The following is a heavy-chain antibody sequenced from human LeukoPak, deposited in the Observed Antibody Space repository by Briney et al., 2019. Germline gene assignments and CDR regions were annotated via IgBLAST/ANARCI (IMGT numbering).Heavy chain of an antibody. Sequence: GGSLRLSCVGSGFTFSSYWMRWDRQAPGKGLEWVANIKQDGSAKFYVDSVKDRFSISRDNAKNSLYLQMNSLRAEDTAVYYCARVWNDGTVDYWGQGTLVTVSS. J-gene: IGHJ4*02. CDR2: IKQDGSAK. CDR1: GFTFSSYW. V-gene: IGHV3-7*01. CDR3: ARVWNDGTVDY. D-gene: IGHD1-1*01.